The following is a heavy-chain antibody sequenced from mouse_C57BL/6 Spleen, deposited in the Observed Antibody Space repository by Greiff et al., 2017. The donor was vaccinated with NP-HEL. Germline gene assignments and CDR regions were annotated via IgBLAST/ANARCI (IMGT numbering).Heavy chain of an antibody. CDR3: ARDSNHAMDY. Sequence: EVQGVESGGGLVKPGGSLKLSCAASGFTFSSYAMSWVRQTPEKRLEWVATISDGGSYTYYPDNVKGRFTISRDKAKNNLYLQLSHLKSENTAMYYCARDSNHAMDYWGQGTSVTVSS. V-gene: IGHV5-4*01. D-gene: IGHD2-5*01. J-gene: IGHJ4*01. CDR2: ISDGGSYT. CDR1: GFTFSSYA.